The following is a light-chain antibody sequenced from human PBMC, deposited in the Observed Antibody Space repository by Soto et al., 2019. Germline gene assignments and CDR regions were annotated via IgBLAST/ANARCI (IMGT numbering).Light chain of an antibody. J-gene: IGKJ4*01. CDR2: DAS. CDR1: QSVSTY. V-gene: IGKV3-11*01. CDR3: QQRSDWLT. Sequence: EIVLTQSPATLSLSPGERATLSCRASQSVSTYLAWYQQKPGQVPRLLIYDASKRAPGTPARFSGSGSGTDFTLAISSLEREGFAIYYCQQRSDWLTFGGGTKVEIK.